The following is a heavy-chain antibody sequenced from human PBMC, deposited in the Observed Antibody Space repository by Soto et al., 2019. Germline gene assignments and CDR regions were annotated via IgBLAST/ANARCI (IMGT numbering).Heavy chain of an antibody. D-gene: IGHD2-15*01. Sequence: QVQLVESGGGVVQPGRSLRLSCAASGFTFSSYAMHWVRQAPGKGLEWVAVISYDGSNKYYADSVKGRFTISRDNSKNTLNLQMNSLRAEDTAVYYCAREEGYCSGGSCYSEGGFDYWGQGTLVTVSS. V-gene: IGHV3-30-3*01. CDR2: ISYDGSNK. J-gene: IGHJ4*02. CDR1: GFTFSSYA. CDR3: AREEGYCSGGSCYSEGGFDY.